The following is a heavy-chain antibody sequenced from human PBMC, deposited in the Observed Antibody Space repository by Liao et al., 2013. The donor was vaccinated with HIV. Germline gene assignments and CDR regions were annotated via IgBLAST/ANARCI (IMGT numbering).Heavy chain of an antibody. Sequence: QVQLQESGPRLVKPSETLSLTCSVSGGSTNDYYWSWIRQPAGKGLEWIGRIDASETTKYNPSLKTRVTMSVDTSEDQLSLQLRSVTGADTAVYYCAMGVAIPITPGNDAFDIWGQGTMVTVSS. J-gene: IGHJ3*02. CDR1: GGSTNDYY. D-gene: IGHD2-21*01. CDR3: AMGVAIPITPGNDAFDI. CDR2: IDASETT. V-gene: IGHV4-4*07.